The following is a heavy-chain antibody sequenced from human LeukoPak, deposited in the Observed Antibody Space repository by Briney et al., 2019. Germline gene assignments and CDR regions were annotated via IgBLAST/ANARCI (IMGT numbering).Heavy chain of an antibody. CDR1: GYSFTNSW. Sequence: GESLKISCKSSGYSFTNSWIGWARQMPGKGLEWMGIINPGDSNTRYSPSFQGQVTISADKSITTAYLQWSSLKASDTAMYYCARHTSGRLERRLEYWGQGTLVTVSS. V-gene: IGHV5-51*01. J-gene: IGHJ4*02. D-gene: IGHD1-1*01. CDR2: INPGDSNT. CDR3: ARHTSGRLERRLEY.